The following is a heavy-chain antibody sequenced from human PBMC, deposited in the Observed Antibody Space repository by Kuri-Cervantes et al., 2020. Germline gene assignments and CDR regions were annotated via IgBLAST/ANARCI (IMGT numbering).Heavy chain of an antibody. Sequence: LSLTCAASGFTFSSYGMHWVRQAPGKGLEWVAVISYDGSNKYYADSVKGRFTISRDNSENTLYLQMNSLRAEDTAVYYCARERRASSSLPYDAFDIWGQGTMVTVSS. CDR2: ISYDGSNK. J-gene: IGHJ3*02. V-gene: IGHV3-30*03. CDR3: ARERRASSSLPYDAFDI. CDR1: GFTFSSYG. D-gene: IGHD6-13*01.